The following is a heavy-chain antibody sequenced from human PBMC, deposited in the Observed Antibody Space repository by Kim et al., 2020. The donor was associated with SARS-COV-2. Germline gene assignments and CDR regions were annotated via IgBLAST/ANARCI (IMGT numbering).Heavy chain of an antibody. Sequence: SETLSLTCTVSGGSISSGGYYWSWIRQHPGKGLEWIGYIYYSGSTYYNPSLKSRVTISVDTSKNQFSLKLSSVTAADTAVYYCARGGRITMVRGVFDYWGQGTLVTVSS. CDR1: GGSISSGGYY. V-gene: IGHV4-31*03. D-gene: IGHD3-10*01. CDR3: ARGGRITMVRGVFDY. J-gene: IGHJ4*02. CDR2: IYYSGST.